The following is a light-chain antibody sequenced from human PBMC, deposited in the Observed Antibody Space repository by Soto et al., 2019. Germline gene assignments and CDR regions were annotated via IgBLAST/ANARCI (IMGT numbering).Light chain of an antibody. Sequence: DIQMTQSPATLSASVGDRVTIACRASQNIYTWLAWYQQKPGKAPKLLIYEASSLETRVPSRFSGSGSGTEFTLTISSLQPDDFATYYCQQYNTFWTFGQGTKVDI. J-gene: IGKJ1*01. CDR1: QNIYTW. CDR3: QQYNTFWT. CDR2: EAS. V-gene: IGKV1-5*03.